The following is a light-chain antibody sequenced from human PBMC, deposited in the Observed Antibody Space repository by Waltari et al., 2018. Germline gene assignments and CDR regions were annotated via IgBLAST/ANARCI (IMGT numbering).Light chain of an antibody. Sequence: QSALTQPASVSGSPGQSITISCTGTSSDVGNYNLVSWYQQYPGKAPKVMIYDDNRRPSGVSDRFSGSKSCNTAYLTISGVQAEDEADYYCCSYAGSYTWVFGGGTKLTVL. J-gene: IGLJ3*02. CDR2: DDN. CDR1: SSDVGNYNL. CDR3: CSYAGSYTWV. V-gene: IGLV2-23*01.